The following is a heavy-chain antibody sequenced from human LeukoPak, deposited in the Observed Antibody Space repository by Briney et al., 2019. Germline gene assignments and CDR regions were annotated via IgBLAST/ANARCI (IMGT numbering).Heavy chain of an antibody. V-gene: IGHV4-59*01. Sequence: SETLSLTCIVSGGSISNFYWSWIRQPPGKGLEWIGYIYYSGSTNYNPSLKSRVTISVDTSKNQFSLKLSSVTAADSSSYDYWYFDLWGRGTLVTVSS. D-gene: IGHD6-13*01. CDR2: IYYSGST. CDR1: GGSISNFY. J-gene: IGHJ2*01. CDR3: WYFDL.